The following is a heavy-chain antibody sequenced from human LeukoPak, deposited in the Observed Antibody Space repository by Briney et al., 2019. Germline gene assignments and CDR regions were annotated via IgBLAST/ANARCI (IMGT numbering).Heavy chain of an antibody. CDR3: ARVGYYDSSGYYYTLDAFDI. CDR1: GYSISSGYY. D-gene: IGHD3-22*01. V-gene: IGHV4-38-2*02. J-gene: IGHJ3*02. CDR2: IYHSGST. Sequence: SETLSLTCTVSGYSISSGYYWGWIRQPPGKGLEWIGSIYHSGSTYYNPSLKSRVTISVDTSKNQFSLKLSSVTAADTAVYYCARVGYYDSSGYYYTLDAFDIWGQGTMVTVSS.